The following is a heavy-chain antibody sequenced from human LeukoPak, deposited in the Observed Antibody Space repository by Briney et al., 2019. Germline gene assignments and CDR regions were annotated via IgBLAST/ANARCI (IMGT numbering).Heavy chain of an antibody. V-gene: IGHV4-59*01. CDR3: ARIPAGYNHFDY. Sequence: PSETLSLTCTVSGGSISSDYWSWIRQPPGKGLEWIGYNYYSGSTNYNPSLKSRVTISVDTSKNQFSLKLTSVTAANTAVYYCARIPAGYNHFDYRGQGTLVTVSS. CDR2: NYYSGST. J-gene: IGHJ4*02. CDR1: GGSISSDY. D-gene: IGHD5-24*01.